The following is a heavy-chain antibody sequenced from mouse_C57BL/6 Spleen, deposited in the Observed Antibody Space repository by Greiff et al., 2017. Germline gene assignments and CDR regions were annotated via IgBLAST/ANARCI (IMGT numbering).Heavy chain of an antibody. V-gene: IGHV1-63*01. D-gene: IGHD1-1*01. Sequence: QVQLQQSGAELVRPGTSVKMSCKASGYTFTNYWIGWAKQRPGHGLEWIGDIYPGGGYTNYNEKFKGKATLTADKSSSTAYMQFSSLTSEDSAIYYCAREDYGSIYYYCDYWGQGTTLTVSS. CDR3: AREDYGSIYYYCDY. CDR2: IYPGGGYT. CDR1: GYTFTNYW. J-gene: IGHJ2*01.